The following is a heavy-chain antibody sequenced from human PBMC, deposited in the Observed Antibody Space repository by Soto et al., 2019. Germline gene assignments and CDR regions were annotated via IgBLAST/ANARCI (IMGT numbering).Heavy chain of an antibody. J-gene: IGHJ4*02. CDR1: GFTFSTYN. CDR2: ITTTSTPI. Sequence: GGSLRLSCAASGFTFSTYNMVWVRQAPGKGLEWLSYITTTSTPIYYADSVKGRFTISRDNAKNSLYLQMNSLRAEDTAVYYCARYYDSSGPDLWGQGILVTVSS. D-gene: IGHD3-22*01. V-gene: IGHV3-48*01. CDR3: ARYYDSSGPDL.